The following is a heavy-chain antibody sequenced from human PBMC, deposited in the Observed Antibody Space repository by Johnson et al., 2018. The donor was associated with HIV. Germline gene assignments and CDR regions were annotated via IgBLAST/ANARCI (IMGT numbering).Heavy chain of an antibody. D-gene: IGHD3-10*01. CDR2: IGTAGDT. CDR3: ARDGIELSFGELLSGAFDI. CDR1: GFTFSSYA. J-gene: IGHJ3*02. V-gene: IGHV3-13*01. Sequence: VQLVESGGGVVQPGRSLRLSCAASGFTFSSYAMHWVRQAPGKGLEWVAAIGTAGDTYYPGSVKGRFTISRENAKNSLYLQMNSLRAGDTAMYYCARDGIELSFGELLSGAFDIWGQGTMVTVSS.